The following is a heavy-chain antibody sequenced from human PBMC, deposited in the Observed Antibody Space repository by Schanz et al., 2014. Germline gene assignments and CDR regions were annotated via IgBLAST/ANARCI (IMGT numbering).Heavy chain of an antibody. Sequence: EVQLVESGGGLVQPGGSLRLSCAASGFTFSSYSMNWVRQAPGKGLEWVSYISSSSSTRYYADSVKGRFTISRDNAKNTLYLQMNSLRAEATAVYYCAKTPREYCNYDSCPNWFDSWGQGTLVTASS. D-gene: IGHD2-15*01. V-gene: IGHV3-48*01. CDR1: GFTFSSYS. J-gene: IGHJ5*01. CDR2: ISSSSSTR. CDR3: AKTPREYCNYDSCPNWFDS.